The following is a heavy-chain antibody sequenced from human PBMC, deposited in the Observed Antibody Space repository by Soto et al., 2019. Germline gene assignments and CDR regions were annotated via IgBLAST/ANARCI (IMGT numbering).Heavy chain of an antibody. D-gene: IGHD2-15*01. CDR1: GLTFSRSA. CDR2: ISHDGRNE. Sequence: GGSLRLSCAASGLTFSRSAMHWVRQAPGKGLEWVAIISHDGRNEYYLDSVKGRFTISRDNSKDTMYLQLSSLRPEDTAVYYCARARDEEGGSSSAFDIWGQGTMVTVSS. V-gene: IGHV3-30*04. J-gene: IGHJ3*02. CDR3: ARARDEEGGSSSAFDI.